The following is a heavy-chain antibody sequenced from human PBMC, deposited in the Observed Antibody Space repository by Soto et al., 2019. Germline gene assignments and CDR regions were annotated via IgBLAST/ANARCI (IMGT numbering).Heavy chain of an antibody. Sequence: GGSLRLSCAASGFTVSSDYMSWVRQAPGKGLEWVSVIYSGGSTYYADSVKGRFTISRDNSKNTLYLQMNSLRAEDTAVYYCARVRAVVIDYWGQGTLVTVSS. CDR2: IYSGGST. CDR3: ARVRAVVIDY. J-gene: IGHJ4*02. CDR1: GFTVSSDY. D-gene: IGHD2-15*01. V-gene: IGHV3-53*01.